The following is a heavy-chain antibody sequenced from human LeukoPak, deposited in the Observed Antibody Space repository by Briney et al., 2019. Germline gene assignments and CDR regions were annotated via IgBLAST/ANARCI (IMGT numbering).Heavy chain of an antibody. D-gene: IGHD1/OR15-1a*01. CDR1: GYTFTGYY. Sequence: ASVKVSCKASGYTFTGYYVHWVRQAPGQGLEWMGWINPNSGGTNYAQKFQGRVTMTRDTSISTAYMELSRLRSDDTAVYYCGRVKMGIVLEHLDYWGQGTLVTVSS. V-gene: IGHV1-2*02. CDR3: GRVKMGIVLEHLDY. J-gene: IGHJ4*02. CDR2: INPNSGGT.